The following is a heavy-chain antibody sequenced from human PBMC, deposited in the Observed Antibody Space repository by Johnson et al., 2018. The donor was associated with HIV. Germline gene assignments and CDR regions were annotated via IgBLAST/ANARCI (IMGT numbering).Heavy chain of an antibody. CDR1: GFTFSSYG. D-gene: IGHD3-10*01. V-gene: IGHV3-30*18. CDR2: ISYDGSNK. J-gene: IGHJ3*02. CDR3: AKVAQGVDDAFDI. Sequence: QVQLVESGGGVVQPGRSLRLSCAASGFTFSSYGMHWVRQAPGKGLEWVAVISYDGSNKYYADSVKGRFTISRDNSKNTLYLQMNSLRADDTAVYYCAKVAQGVDDAFDIRGQGTMVTVSS.